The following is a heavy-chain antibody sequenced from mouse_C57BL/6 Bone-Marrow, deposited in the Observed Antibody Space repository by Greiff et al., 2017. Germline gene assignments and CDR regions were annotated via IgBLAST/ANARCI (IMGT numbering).Heavy chain of an antibody. Sequence: DVKLVESGGDLVKPGGSLKLSCAASGFTFSSYGMSWVRQTPDKRLEWVATISSGGSYTYYPDSVKGRFTISRDNSKNTLYLQMSSLKSEDTAMYYCASPSSPYWYFDVWGTGTTVTVSS. J-gene: IGHJ1*03. D-gene: IGHD1-1*01. CDR2: ISSGGSYT. V-gene: IGHV5-6*02. CDR1: GFTFSSYG. CDR3: ASPSSPYWYFDV.